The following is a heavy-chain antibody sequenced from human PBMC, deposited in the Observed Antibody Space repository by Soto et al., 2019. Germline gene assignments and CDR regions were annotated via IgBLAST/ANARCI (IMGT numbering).Heavy chain of an antibody. CDR3: AKVSGITGTTGEFDY. CDR1: GFTFSSYG. Sequence: PGGSLRLSCAASGFTFSSYGMHWVRQAPGKGLEWVAVISYDGSNKYYADSVKGRFTISRDNSKNTLYLQMNSLRAEDTAVYYCAKVSGITGTTGEFDYWGQGTLVTVAS. CDR2: ISYDGSNK. D-gene: IGHD1-7*01. J-gene: IGHJ4*02. V-gene: IGHV3-30*18.